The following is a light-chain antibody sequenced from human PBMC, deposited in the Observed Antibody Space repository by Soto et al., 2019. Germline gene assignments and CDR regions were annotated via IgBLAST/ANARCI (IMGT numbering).Light chain of an antibody. CDR3: ATWGDNLSRGV. J-gene: IGLJ3*02. CDR1: SSNIGGNY. Sequence: QSVLTQPPSESGTPGQRVTISCSGNSSNIGGNYVYWYQQFPGTASKLLIARSSHLPARTHDRFYGSKSGTSASLAISGLRSEDEAVYHCATWGDNLSRGVFGGGTKLTVL. CDR2: RSS. V-gene: IGLV1-47*01.